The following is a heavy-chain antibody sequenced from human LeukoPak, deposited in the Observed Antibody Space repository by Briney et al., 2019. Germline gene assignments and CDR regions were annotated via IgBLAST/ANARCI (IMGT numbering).Heavy chain of an antibody. D-gene: IGHD4-11*01. CDR2: IYYSGST. Sequence: SETLSLTCTVSGGSINSSSYYWGWIRQPPGKGLEWIGYIYYSGSTNYNPSLKSRVTISVDTSKNQFSLKLSSVTAADTAVYYCARSLTTPLYYYYYYMDVWGKGTTVTVSS. CDR1: GGSINSSSYY. V-gene: IGHV4-61*05. J-gene: IGHJ6*03. CDR3: ARSLTTPLYYYYYYMDV.